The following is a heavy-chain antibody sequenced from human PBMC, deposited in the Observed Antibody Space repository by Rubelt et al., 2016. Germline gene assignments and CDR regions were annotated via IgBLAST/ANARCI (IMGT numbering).Heavy chain of an antibody. CDR3: ARGTIVATLFDAFDI. V-gene: IGHV4-34*01. CDR2: IYYSGST. D-gene: IGHD5-12*01. CDR1: GGSFSGYY. Sequence: GAGLLKPSETLSLTCAVYGGSFSGYYWSWIRQPPGKGLEWIGSIYYSGSTYYNPSLKSRVTISVDTSKNQFSLKLSSVTAADTAVYYCARGTIVATLFDAFDIWGQGTMVTVSS. J-gene: IGHJ3*02.